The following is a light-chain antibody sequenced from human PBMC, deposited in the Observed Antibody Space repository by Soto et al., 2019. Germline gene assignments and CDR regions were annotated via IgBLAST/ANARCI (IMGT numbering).Light chain of an antibody. J-gene: IGKJ5*01. V-gene: IGKV3-20*01. Sequence: EIVLTQSPGTLSLSPGERATLSYRASQSVSSNYLAWYQQKPGQAPRLLIYGASSRATDIPDRFSGSGSGTDFTLTISRLEPEDFAVYYCQQYYGSPGITFGQGTRLEIK. CDR2: GAS. CDR3: QQYYGSPGIT. CDR1: QSVSSNY.